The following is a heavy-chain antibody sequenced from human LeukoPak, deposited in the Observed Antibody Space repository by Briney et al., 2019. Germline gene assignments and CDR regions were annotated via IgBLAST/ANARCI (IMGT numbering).Heavy chain of an antibody. V-gene: IGHV3-33*06. Sequence: GGSLRVSCAASGFTFSSYGMHWVRQVPGKGLEWVALIWYDGGNKYYADSVKGRFTISRDNSKNTLYLQMNSLRAEDTAVYYCAKGHTDSEWLYFDSWGQGSLVTVSS. CDR3: AKGHTDSEWLYFDS. D-gene: IGHD5-12*01. J-gene: IGHJ4*02. CDR1: GFTFSSYG. CDR2: IWYDGGNK.